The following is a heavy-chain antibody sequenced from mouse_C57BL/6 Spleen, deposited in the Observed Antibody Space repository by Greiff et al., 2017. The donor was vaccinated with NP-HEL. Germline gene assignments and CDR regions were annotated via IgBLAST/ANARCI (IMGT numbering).Heavy chain of an antibody. V-gene: IGHV14-2*01. Sequence: VQLQQPGAELVKPGASVKLSCKASGYTFTSYYMHWVKQRTEQGLEWIGRIDPEDGETKYAPKFQGKATITADTSSNTAYLQLSSLTSEDTAVYYCAREGYYGNYVWFAYWGQGTLVTVSA. J-gene: IGHJ3*01. CDR1: GYTFTSYY. D-gene: IGHD2-1*01. CDR2: IDPEDGET. CDR3: AREGYYGNYVWFAY.